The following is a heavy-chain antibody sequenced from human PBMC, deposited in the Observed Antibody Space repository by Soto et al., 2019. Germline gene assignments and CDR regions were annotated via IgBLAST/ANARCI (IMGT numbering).Heavy chain of an antibody. CDR3: TTDSAVEMATIIPSADF. D-gene: IGHD5-12*01. CDR2: IKSKTDGGTT. Sequence: GGSLRLSCAASGFTFSNAWMSWVRQAPGKGLEWVGRIKSKTDGGTTDYAAPVKGRFTISRDDSKNTRYLQMNSLKTEDTAVYYCTTDSAVEMATIIPSADFWGQGTLVTVSS. J-gene: IGHJ4*02. V-gene: IGHV3-15*01. CDR1: GFTFSNAW.